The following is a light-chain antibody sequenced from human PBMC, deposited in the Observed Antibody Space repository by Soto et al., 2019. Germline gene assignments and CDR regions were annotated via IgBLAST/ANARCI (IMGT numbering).Light chain of an antibody. CDR2: DTS. J-gene: IGLJ2*01. Sequence: QAVVTQEPSLTVSPGGTVTLTCGSSTGAVTSGHYPYWFQQKPGQAPRTLIYDTSNKHSWTPARFSGSLLGGKAALTLSGAQPEDEADYFCLLSFNTIVVFGGGTQLTVL. CDR3: LLSFNTIVV. V-gene: IGLV7-46*01. CDR1: TGAVTSGHY.